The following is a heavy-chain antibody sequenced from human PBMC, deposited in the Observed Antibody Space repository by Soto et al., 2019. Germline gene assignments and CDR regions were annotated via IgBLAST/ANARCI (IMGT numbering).Heavy chain of an antibody. D-gene: IGHD5-12*01. V-gene: IGHV4-59*01. J-gene: IGHJ5*02. Sequence: SETLSLTCTVSGGSISSYYWSWIRQPTGKGLEWIGYIYYSGSTNYNPSLKSRVTISVDTSKNQFSLKLSSVTAADTAVYYCAREVAYNGYGTGPNWFDPWGQGTLVTVSS. CDR3: AREVAYNGYGTGPNWFDP. CDR1: GGSISSYY. CDR2: IYYSGST.